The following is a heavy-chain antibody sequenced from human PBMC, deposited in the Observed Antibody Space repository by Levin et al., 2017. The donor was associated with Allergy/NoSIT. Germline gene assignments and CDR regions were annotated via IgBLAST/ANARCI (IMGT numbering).Heavy chain of an antibody. V-gene: IGHV3-33*01. CDR2: IWYDGRDK. CDR3: ARDYAGRGSPGFFDY. Sequence: PGGSLRLSCAASGFTFRSHGMHWVRQAPGKGLEWVAVIWYDGRDKYYGDSVKGRFIISRDNSKNTLYLEMNSLRAEDTAVYYCARDYAGRGSPGFFDYWGQGTLVTVPS. CDR1: GFTFRSHG. J-gene: IGHJ4*01. D-gene: IGHD2-2*01.